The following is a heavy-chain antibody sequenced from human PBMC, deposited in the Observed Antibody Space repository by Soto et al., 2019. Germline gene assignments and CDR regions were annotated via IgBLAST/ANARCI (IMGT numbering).Heavy chain of an antibody. CDR3: ARARFSRGGMDV. CDR1: GFTFSSFW. D-gene: IGHD3-10*01. J-gene: IGHJ6*02. Sequence: PGGSLRLSCAASGFTFSSFWMHWVRQAPGKGLEWVSYISSGSSYTNYADSVKGRFTISRDNAKNSLYLQMNSLRAEDTAVYYCARARFSRGGMDVWGQGTTVTVSS. CDR2: ISSGSSYT. V-gene: IGHV3-21*05.